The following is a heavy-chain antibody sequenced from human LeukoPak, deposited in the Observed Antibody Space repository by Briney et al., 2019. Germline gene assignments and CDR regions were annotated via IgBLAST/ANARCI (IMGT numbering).Heavy chain of an antibody. CDR3: AKDIPVVPEVGYFDL. D-gene: IGHD2-2*01. V-gene: IGHV3-23*01. CDR2: ISGSGGST. CDR1: GFTFSSYA. Sequence: GGSLRLSCAASGFTFSSYAMSWVRQAPGKGLEWVSAISGSGGSTYCADSVKGRFTISRDNSKNTLYLQMNSLRAEDTAVYYCAKDIPVVPEVGYFDLWGRGTLVTVSS. J-gene: IGHJ2*01.